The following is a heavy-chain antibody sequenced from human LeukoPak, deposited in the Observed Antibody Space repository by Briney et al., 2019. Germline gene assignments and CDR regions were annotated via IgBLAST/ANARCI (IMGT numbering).Heavy chain of an antibody. CDR3: ANSYSPRYYYYMDV. CDR1: GSTFSSYG. J-gene: IGHJ6*03. D-gene: IGHD2-21*01. CDR2: IRYDGSNK. Sequence: PGGSLRLSCAASGSTFSSYGMHWVRQAPGKGLEWVAFIRYDGSNKYYADSVKGRFTISRDNSKNTLYLQMNSLRAEDTAVYYCANSYSPRYYYYMDVWGKGTTVTVSS. V-gene: IGHV3-30*02.